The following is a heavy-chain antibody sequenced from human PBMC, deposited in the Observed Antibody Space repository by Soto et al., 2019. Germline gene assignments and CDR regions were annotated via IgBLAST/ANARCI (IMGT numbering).Heavy chain of an antibody. D-gene: IGHD5-18*01. CDR1: GYSFTSYW. Sequence: GESLKISCKGSGYSFTSYWIGWVRQMPGKGLEWMGIIYPGDSDTRYSPSFQGQVTISTDKSISTAYLQWSSLKASDTAMYYCARLGYGYGSPASYYSGMDVWGQGTTVTVSS. CDR3: ARLGYGYGSPASYYSGMDV. J-gene: IGHJ6*02. CDR2: IYPGDSDT. V-gene: IGHV5-51*01.